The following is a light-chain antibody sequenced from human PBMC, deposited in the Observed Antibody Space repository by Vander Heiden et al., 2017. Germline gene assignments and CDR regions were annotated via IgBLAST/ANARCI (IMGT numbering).Light chain of an antibody. CDR3: QSFASSLSVV. CDR1: SSNIGAGYC. Sequence: QPVLTHPPPVSGAPRSRINISCTGRSSNIGAGYCVHWYQQLPGTAPKLLIYGNTKRPSGVPDRFSGSKSGTSASLAITGLQAEDEADYYCQSFASSLSVVFGGGTKLTVL. V-gene: IGLV1-40*01. J-gene: IGLJ2*01. CDR2: GNT.